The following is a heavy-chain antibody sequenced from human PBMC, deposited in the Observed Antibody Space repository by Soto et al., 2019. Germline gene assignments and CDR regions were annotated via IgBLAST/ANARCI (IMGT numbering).Heavy chain of an antibody. Sequence: QITLKESGPTLVKPTQNLTLTCTFSGFSLSTSGVGVGWIRQSPGKALEWLAVIYWDDDKRYSPSLKSRLSITQDTSKNQVVLTMTNMDPVDTATYYCAHKGPEDWPLDYWGQGTLVTVSS. J-gene: IGHJ4*02. CDR1: GFSLSTSGVG. CDR3: AHKGPEDWPLDY. V-gene: IGHV2-5*02. D-gene: IGHD3-9*01. CDR2: IYWDDDK.